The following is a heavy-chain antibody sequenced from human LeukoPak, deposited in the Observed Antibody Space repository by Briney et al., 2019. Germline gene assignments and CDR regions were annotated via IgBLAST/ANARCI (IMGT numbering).Heavy chain of an antibody. CDR3: ARGGYYSDFDY. CDR1: GFTFSSYW. D-gene: IGHD3-22*01. V-gene: IGHV3-21*05. Sequence: GGSLRLSCAASGFTFSSYWMHWVRQAPGKGLEWVSYISSSSSYTNYADSVKGRFTISRDNAKNSLYLQMNSLRAEDTAVYYCARGGYYSDFDYWGQGTLVTVSS. J-gene: IGHJ4*02. CDR2: ISSSSSYT.